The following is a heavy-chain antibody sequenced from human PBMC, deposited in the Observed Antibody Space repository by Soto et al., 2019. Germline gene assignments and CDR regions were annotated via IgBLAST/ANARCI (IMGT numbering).Heavy chain of an antibody. Sequence: QVQLVQSGAEVRKSGSSVKVSCKAAGGTFSDYALSWVRQAPGQGLEWMGGIITMFATTNYAQKFQGRVTITADDSATTAHMELSILKSEDTAVYYCARGRGIGFSSTWNIYWYYNMDVWGQGTTVTVSS. CDR1: GGTFSDYA. V-gene: IGHV1-69*01. D-gene: IGHD2-2*01. CDR2: IITMFATT. J-gene: IGHJ6*02. CDR3: ARGRGIGFSSTWNIYWYYNMDV.